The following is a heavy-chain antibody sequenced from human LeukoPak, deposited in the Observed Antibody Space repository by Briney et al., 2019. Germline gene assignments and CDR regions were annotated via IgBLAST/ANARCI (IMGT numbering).Heavy chain of an antibody. V-gene: IGHV3-66*04. CDR2: IYSGGTT. D-gene: IGHD4-17*01. J-gene: IGHJ4*02. CDR1: GFTVSTNS. Sequence: PGGSLRLSCAVSGFTVSTNSMTRVRQAPGKGLEWVSLIYSGGTTYYADSVKGRFTISRDNSKNTLYLQMNSLRAEDTAVYYCARRGYGDYAPFDYWGQGTLVTVSS. CDR3: ARRGYGDYAPFDY.